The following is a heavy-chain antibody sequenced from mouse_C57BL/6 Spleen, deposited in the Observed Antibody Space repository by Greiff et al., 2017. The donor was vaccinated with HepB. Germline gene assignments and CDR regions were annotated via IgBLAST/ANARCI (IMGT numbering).Heavy chain of an antibody. CDR1: GFTFSSYA. CDR3: ARDRPPWFAY. J-gene: IGHJ3*01. V-gene: IGHV5-4*01. Sequence: EVHLVESGGGLVKPGGSLKLSCAASGFTFSSYAMSWVRQTPEKRLEWVATISDGGSYTYYPDNVKGRFTISRDNAKNNLYLQMSHLKSEDTAMYYCARDRPPWFAYWGQGTLVTVSA. CDR2: ISDGGSYT.